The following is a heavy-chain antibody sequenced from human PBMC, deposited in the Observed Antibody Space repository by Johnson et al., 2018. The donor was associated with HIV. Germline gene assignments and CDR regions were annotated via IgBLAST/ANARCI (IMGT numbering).Heavy chain of an antibody. V-gene: IGHV3-9*01. D-gene: IGHD3-16*01. Sequence: VQLVESGGGLVQPGRSLRLSCAASGFTFDDYAMHWVRQAPGKGLEWVSGISWNSGSIGYADSVKGRFTISRDNAKNSLYLQMKSLRAEDTALYYCASGVVPYPFDIWGQGTMVTVSS. J-gene: IGHJ3*02. CDR3: ASGVVPYPFDI. CDR2: ISWNSGSI. CDR1: GFTFDDYA.